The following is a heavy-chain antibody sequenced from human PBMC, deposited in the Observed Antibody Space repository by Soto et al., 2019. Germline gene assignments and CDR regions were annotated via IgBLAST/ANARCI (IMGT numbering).Heavy chain of an antibody. Sequence: SETLSLTCTVSGGSISSGNYYWGWIRQPPGKGLEWIGFISYSGSTYYSTSLKSRVTISVDTSKSQFSLNLSFVTAADTAVYYCAIFGTPATGLYFFDYWGQGSLVTVSS. J-gene: IGHJ4*02. CDR3: AIFGTPATGLYFFDY. CDR2: ISYSGST. CDR1: GGSISSGNYY. V-gene: IGHV4-30-4*01. D-gene: IGHD2-15*01.